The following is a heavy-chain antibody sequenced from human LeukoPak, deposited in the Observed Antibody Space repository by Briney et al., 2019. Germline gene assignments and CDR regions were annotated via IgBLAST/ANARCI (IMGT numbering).Heavy chain of an antibody. J-gene: IGHJ4*02. Sequence: SETLSLTCTVSGGSISSGSYYWGWIRQPPGKGLEWIGNIYYSGSTSYNPSLKSRVTISVDTSKNQFSLKLSSVAAADTAVYYCARRHFGSALRDYWGQGTLVTVSS. CDR1: GGSISSGSYY. V-gene: IGHV4-39*01. CDR2: IYYSGST. D-gene: IGHD3-10*01. CDR3: ARRHFGSALRDY.